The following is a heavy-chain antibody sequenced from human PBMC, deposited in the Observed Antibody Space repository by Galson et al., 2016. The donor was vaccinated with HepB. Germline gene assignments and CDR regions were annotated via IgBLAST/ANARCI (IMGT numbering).Heavy chain of an antibody. CDR2: IYWDDVK. CDR1: GFSLITSGVG. D-gene: IGHD3-10*01. V-gene: IGHV2-5*02. Sequence: PALVKPTQTLTLTCTFSGFSLITSGVGVGWIRQPPGKALEWLALIYWDDVKRYSPSLKSRLSITEGTSKNQVVLTMTNMGPANTATYYCAHRRARGSEFRPFDYWGRGTLVTVSS. J-gene: IGHJ4*02. CDR3: AHRRARGSEFRPFDY.